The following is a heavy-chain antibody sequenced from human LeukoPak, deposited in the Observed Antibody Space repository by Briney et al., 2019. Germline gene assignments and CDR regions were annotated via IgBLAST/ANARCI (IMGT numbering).Heavy chain of an antibody. J-gene: IGHJ5*02. CDR3: ARERTAGVVAEFDP. Sequence: SVKVSCKASGGAFSSYAISWVRQAPGQGLEWMGRIIPIFGITNYAQKFQGRVTITADKSTSTAYMELSSLRSEDTAVYYCARERTAGVVAEFDPWGQGTLVTVSS. D-gene: IGHD3-3*01. CDR1: GGAFSSYA. CDR2: IIPIFGIT. V-gene: IGHV1-69*04.